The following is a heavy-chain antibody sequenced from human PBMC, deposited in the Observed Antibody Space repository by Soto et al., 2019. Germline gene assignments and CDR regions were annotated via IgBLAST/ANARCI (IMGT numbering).Heavy chain of an antibody. CDR2: ISSSSSYI. CDR3: ARDRATAMVCPYYYGMDV. CDR1: GFTFSSYS. D-gene: IGHD5-18*01. J-gene: IGHJ6*02. V-gene: IGHV3-21*01. Sequence: PGGSLRLSCAASGFTFSSYSMNWVRQAPGQGLEWVSSISSSSSYIYYADSVKGRFTISRDNAKNSLYLQMNSLRAEDTAVYYCARDRATAMVCPYYYGMDVWDQGTT.